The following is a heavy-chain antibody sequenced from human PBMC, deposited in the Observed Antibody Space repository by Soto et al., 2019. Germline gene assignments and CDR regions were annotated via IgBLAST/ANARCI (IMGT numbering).Heavy chain of an antibody. CDR2: ISYDGSNK. CDR1: GFTFSSYG. D-gene: IGHD3-22*01. J-gene: IGHJ4*02. V-gene: IGHV3-30*18. CDR3: AKVVRGGYYSFDY. Sequence: QVQLVESGGGVVQPGRSLRLSCAASGFTFSSYGMHWVRQAPGKGLEWVAVISYDGSNKYYADSVKGRFTISRDNYKNTLYLQMNSLRAEDTAVYYCAKVVRGGYYSFDYWGQGTLVTVSS.